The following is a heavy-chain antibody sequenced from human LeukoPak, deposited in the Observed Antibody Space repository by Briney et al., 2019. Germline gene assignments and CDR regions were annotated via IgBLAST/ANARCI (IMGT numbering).Heavy chain of an antibody. CDR2: IYYTGTT. Sequence: PSETLSLTCTVSGGSIGSFYWSWIRQPPGKGLEWIGYIYYTGTTNYNPSLKSRVTISVDTSKNQLSLKLSSVTAADTAVYYCARDMTDWWFDPWGQGTLVTVSS. J-gene: IGHJ5*02. D-gene: IGHD3-9*01. V-gene: IGHV4-59*12. CDR3: ARDMTDWWFDP. CDR1: GGSIGSFY.